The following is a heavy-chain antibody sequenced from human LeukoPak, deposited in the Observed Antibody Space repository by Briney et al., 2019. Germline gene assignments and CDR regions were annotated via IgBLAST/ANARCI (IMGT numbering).Heavy chain of an antibody. V-gene: IGHV4-34*01. J-gene: IGHJ5*02. CDR2: INHSGST. CDR1: GGSFSGYY. D-gene: IGHD6-6*01. Sequence: PPETLSLTCAVYGGSFSGYYWSWIRQPPGKGLEWIGEINHSGSTNYNPSLKSRVTISVDTSKNQFSLKLSSVTAADTAVYYCARAPRIAAHRQYNWFDPWGQGTLVTVSS. CDR3: ARAPRIAAHRQYNWFDP.